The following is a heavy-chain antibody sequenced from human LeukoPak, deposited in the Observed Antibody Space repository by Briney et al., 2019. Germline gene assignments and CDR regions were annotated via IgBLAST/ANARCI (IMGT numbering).Heavy chain of an antibody. CDR3: AKEGDCSSTSCYWFDY. V-gene: IGHV3-30*02. J-gene: IGHJ4*02. Sequence: GGSLRLSCAASGFTFSSYGMHWVRQAPGKGLEWVAVIWYGGSNKYYADSVKGRFTISRDNSKNTLYLQMNSLRAEDTAVYYCAKEGDCSSTSCYWFDYWGQGTLVTVSS. CDR2: IWYGGSNK. CDR1: GFTFSSYG. D-gene: IGHD2-2*01.